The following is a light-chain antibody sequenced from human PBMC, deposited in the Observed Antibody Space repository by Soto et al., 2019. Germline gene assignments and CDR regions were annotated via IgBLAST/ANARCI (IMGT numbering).Light chain of an antibody. CDR3: QQRHMWPIT. V-gene: IGKV3-11*01. CDR2: DAS. J-gene: IGKJ5*01. Sequence: EIVLTQSPATLSLSPGERATLSCRASQSVSSYLAWYQHKPGQAPRLLIYDASNRATGIPARFSGSGSGTDFTLTISSLEPEDFAVYYCQQRHMWPITFGQGTRLEI. CDR1: QSVSSY.